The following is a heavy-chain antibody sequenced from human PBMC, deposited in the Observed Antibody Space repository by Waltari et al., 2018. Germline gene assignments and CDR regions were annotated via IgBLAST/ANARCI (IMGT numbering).Heavy chain of an antibody. CDR2: IYSGGST. J-gene: IGHJ6*03. CDR3: AKDPRDYYYYYRDV. CDR1: GFTFSSYA. Sequence: EVQLLESGGGLVQPGGSLRLSCAASGFTFSSYAMSWVRQAPGKGLEWVSVIYSGGSTYYADSVKGRFTISRDNSKNTLYLQMNSLRAEDTAVYYCAKDPRDYYYYYRDVWGKGTTVTVSS. V-gene: IGHV3-23*03.